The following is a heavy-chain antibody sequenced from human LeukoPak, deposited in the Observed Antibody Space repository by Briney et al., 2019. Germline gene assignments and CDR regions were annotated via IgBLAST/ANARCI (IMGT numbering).Heavy chain of an antibody. CDR2: IYYSGST. V-gene: IGHV4-59*12. CDR1: GGSISSYY. J-gene: IGHJ4*02. CDR3: ARRLRYCSGGSCYSDYFDY. D-gene: IGHD2-15*01. Sequence: PSETLSLTCTVSGGSISSYYWSWIRQPPGKGLEWIGYIYYSGSTNYNPSLKSRVTISVDTSKNQFSLKLSSVTAADTAVYYCARRLRYCSGGSCYSDYFDYWGQGTLVTVSS.